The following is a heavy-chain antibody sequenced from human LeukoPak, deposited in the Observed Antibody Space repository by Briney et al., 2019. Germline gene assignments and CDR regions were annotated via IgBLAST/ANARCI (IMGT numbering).Heavy chain of an antibody. CDR3: ARDLYYYMDV. Sequence: ASVKVSCKASGYTFTNHGISWMRQAPGQGLEWMGWISAYNGNTKYAQKLQGRVTMTTDTSTSTAYMELGSLRSDDTAVYYCARDLYYYMDVWGKGTTVTVSS. V-gene: IGHV1-18*01. J-gene: IGHJ6*03. CDR2: ISAYNGNT. CDR1: GYTFTNHG.